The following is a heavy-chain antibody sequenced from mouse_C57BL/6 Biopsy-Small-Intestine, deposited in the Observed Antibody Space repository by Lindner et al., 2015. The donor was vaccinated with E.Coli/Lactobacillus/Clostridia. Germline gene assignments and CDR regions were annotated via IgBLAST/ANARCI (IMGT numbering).Heavy chain of an antibody. J-gene: IGHJ1*03. CDR3: ARKAIYSSYWYFDV. CDR2: IYYSGTI. Sequence: VQLQESGPGLVKPSQTVFLTCTVTGISITTGNYRWRWIRQFPGNKLEWIGYIYYSGTITYNPSLTSRTTITRDTPKNQFFLEMNSLTAEDTATYYCARKAIYSSYWYFDVWGTGTTVTVSS. CDR1: GISITTGNYR. D-gene: IGHD2-5*01. V-gene: IGHV3-5*01.